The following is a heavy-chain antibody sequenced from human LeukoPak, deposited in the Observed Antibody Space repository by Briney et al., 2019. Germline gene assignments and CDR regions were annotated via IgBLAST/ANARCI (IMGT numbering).Heavy chain of an antibody. Sequence: GGSLRLSCAASGFTFSSYDMHWVRQAPGKGLEWVAFIRYDGSNKYHADSVKGRFTISRDNSKNTLYLQMNSLRAEDTAVYYCAKEEFCSGGSCYPDYWGQGTLVTVSS. CDR3: AKEEFCSGGSCYPDY. D-gene: IGHD2-15*01. CDR2: IRYDGSNK. CDR1: GFTFSSYD. V-gene: IGHV3-30*02. J-gene: IGHJ4*02.